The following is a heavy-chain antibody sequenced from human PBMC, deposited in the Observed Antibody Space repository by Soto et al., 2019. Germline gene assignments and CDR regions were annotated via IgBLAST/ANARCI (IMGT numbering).Heavy chain of an antibody. CDR1: GFIVSSSY. CDR2: IYGDGRT. CDR3: ARCSGWYGQCYFDC. V-gene: IGHV3-53*02. D-gene: IGHD6-13*01. Sequence: DVQLVETGGGLIQPGGSLRLSCAASGFIVSSSYMSWVRQAPGKGLEWVSVIYGDGRTYYADSVKGRFTISRDNSKNTLYLQMNSLSAEDRAVYYCARCSGWYGQCYFDCWGQGTLVTVSS. J-gene: IGHJ4*02.